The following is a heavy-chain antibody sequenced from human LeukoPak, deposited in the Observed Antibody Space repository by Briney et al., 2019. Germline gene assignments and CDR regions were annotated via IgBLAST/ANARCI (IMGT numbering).Heavy chain of an antibody. Sequence: ASVKVSCKASGYTFTSYAMNWVRQAPGQGLEWMGWINTNTGNPTYAQGFTGRFVFSLDTSVSTAYLQISSLKAEDTAVYYCARIRETYYYDSSGYYSLISWGQGTLVTVSS. CDR3: ARIRETYYYDSSGYYSLIS. D-gene: IGHD3-22*01. CDR2: INTNTGNP. CDR1: GYTFTSYA. J-gene: IGHJ5*02. V-gene: IGHV7-4-1*02.